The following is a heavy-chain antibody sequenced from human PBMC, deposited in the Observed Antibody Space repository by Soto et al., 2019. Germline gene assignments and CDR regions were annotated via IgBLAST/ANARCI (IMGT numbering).Heavy chain of an antibody. J-gene: IGHJ6*02. Sequence: GGSLRLSCAASGFTFSSYGMHWVRQAPGKGLEWVAVISCDGSNKYYAESVKGRFTISRDNSKNTLYLQMNSLRAEDTAVYYCAKDFLSKQQRVNPYGMDVWGQGTTVTVSS. CDR3: AKDFLSKQQRVNPYGMDV. CDR1: GFTFSSYG. V-gene: IGHV3-30*18. CDR2: ISCDGSNK. D-gene: IGHD6-13*01.